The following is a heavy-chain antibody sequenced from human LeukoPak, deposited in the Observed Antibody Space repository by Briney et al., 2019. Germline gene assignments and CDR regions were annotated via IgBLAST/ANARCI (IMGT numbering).Heavy chain of an antibody. CDR1: GGSINSDNYY. D-gene: IGHD3-10*01. V-gene: IGHV4-61*02. Sequence: PSQTLSLTCTVSGGSINSDNYYWNWIRQPAGKGLEWIGRISSSGTTNYNPSLNSRVTISLDTSKNQFSLMLNSVTAADTAVYYCVREWSFWGQGTKVTVSS. CDR2: ISSSGTT. J-gene: IGHJ3*01. CDR3: VREWSF.